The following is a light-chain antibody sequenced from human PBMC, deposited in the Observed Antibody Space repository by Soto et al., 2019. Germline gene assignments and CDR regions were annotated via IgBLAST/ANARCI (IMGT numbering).Light chain of an antibody. V-gene: IGKV3-20*01. CDR2: GAS. CDR1: RSVSNY. Sequence: EIVLTQSPATLSLPPGESATLSCRASRSVSNYLAWYQQKPGQAPRLLIYGASTRATGIPDRFSGSGSETDFTLTISRLEPEDFAVYYCQHYGSSPRTFGQGTKVDIK. CDR3: QHYGSSPRT. J-gene: IGKJ1*01.